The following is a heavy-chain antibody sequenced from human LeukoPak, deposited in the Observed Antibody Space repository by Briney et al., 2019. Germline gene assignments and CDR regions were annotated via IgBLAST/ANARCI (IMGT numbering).Heavy chain of an antibody. CDR3: AKPISGGLAVTADWFHP. CDR2: INSDGGRT. J-gene: IGHJ5*01. D-gene: IGHD6-19*01. V-gene: IGHV3-74*01. Sequence: GGSLRLSCAASGFTFSTYWMHWVRQAPGKGLVWLSQINSDGGRTRYADSVKGRLTISRDNAKNTVYLQMNSLRADDTATYYCAKPISGGLAVTADWFHPWGQGTLVVVSS. CDR1: GFTFSTYW.